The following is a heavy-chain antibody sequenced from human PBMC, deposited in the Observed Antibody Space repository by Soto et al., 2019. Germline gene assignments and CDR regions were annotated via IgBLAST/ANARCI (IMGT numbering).Heavy chain of an antibody. CDR2: IYYSGST. V-gene: IGHV4-39*01. CDR1: VGSISSSSYY. D-gene: IGHD2-15*01. CDR3: ASKLIREYFEY. J-gene: IGHJ4*02. Sequence: SETLSLTCTFSVGSISSSSYYCGWVRQPPGKGLEWIGSIYYSGSTYYNPSLKSRVTISVDTSKNQLSLKLSSVTAADTAVYYCASKLIREYFEYWGQGTLVSVSS.